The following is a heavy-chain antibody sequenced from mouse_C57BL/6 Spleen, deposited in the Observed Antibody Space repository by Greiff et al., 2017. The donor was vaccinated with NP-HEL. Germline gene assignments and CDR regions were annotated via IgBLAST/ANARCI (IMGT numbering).Heavy chain of an antibody. CDR2: IYPRSGNT. CDR1: GYTFTSYG. D-gene: IGHD1-1*01. J-gene: IGHJ2*01. CDR3: AYGSSYGYFDY. Sequence: VKLMESGAELARPGASVKLSCKASGYTFTSYGISWVKQRTGQGLEWIGEIYPRSGNTYYNEKFKGKATLTADKSSSTAYMELRSLTSEDSAVYFCAYGSSYGYFDYWGQGTTLTVSS. V-gene: IGHV1-81*01.